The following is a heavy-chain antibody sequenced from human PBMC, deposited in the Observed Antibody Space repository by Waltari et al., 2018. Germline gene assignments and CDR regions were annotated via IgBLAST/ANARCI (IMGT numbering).Heavy chain of an antibody. CDR1: GFSLSTSGVG. D-gene: IGHD3-3*01. Sequence: QITLKESGPTLVKPTQTLTLTCTFSGFSLSTSGVGVGWIRQPPGKALEWLALIYWNADKRYSPSLKSRLTSTKDTSKNQVVLTMTNMDPVDTATYYCAHRQPPDYYDFWSGQPHDAFDIWGQGTMVTVSS. CDR3: AHRQPPDYYDFWSGQPHDAFDI. J-gene: IGHJ3*02. V-gene: IGHV2-5*01. CDR2: IYWNADK.